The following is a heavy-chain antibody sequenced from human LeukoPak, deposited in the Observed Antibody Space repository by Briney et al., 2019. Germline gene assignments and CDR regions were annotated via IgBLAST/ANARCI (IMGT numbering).Heavy chain of an antibody. V-gene: IGHV5-51*01. Sequence: GESLKISCKGSGYSFTTYWIGWVRQMPGKGLEWMGIIYPSDSGTRYSPSFQGQVTISAGKSISTAYLQWSSLKASDTAMYYCARHSYDFWSGYPFDYWGQGTLVTVSS. CDR2: IYPSDSGT. CDR3: ARHSYDFWSGYPFDY. D-gene: IGHD3-3*01. CDR1: GYSFTTYW. J-gene: IGHJ4*02.